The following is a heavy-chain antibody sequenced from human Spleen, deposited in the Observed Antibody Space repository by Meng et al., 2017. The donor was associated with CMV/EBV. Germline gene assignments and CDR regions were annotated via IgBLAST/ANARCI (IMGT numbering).Heavy chain of an antibody. CDR1: GSIFTSYA. J-gene: IGHJ4*02. V-gene: IGHV7-4-1*02. CDR3: ARDPDSAVCENCSS. Sequence: QGALVQSVAAVKMLGSSVKVSCLASGSIFTSYAMNWVRQAPGQGREWMGWINTDTGNRTSGQDLTGRSVFTFDTYVSTAYLQISSLKAEDAAVYYCARDPDSAVCENCSSWGQGTLVTVSS. D-gene: IGHD6-13*01. CDR2: INTDTGNR.